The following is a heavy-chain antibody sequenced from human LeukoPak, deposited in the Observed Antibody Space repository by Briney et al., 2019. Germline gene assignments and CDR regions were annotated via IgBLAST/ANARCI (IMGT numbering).Heavy chain of an antibody. V-gene: IGHV4-59*08. CDR1: GGSFSGYY. CDR2: VYYSGDT. Sequence: SETLSLTCAVYGGSFSGYYWSWIRQPPGKGLEWIGYVYYSGDTNYNPSLKSRVTMSLDTSKNQVSLRLSSVTAADTAVYYCARHPFATPFDYWGRGTLLTVSS. CDR3: ARHPFATPFDY. D-gene: IGHD2-15*01. J-gene: IGHJ4*02.